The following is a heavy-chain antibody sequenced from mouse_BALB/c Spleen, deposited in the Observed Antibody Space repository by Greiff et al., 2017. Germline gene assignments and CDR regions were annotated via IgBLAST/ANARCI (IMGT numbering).Heavy chain of an antibody. D-gene: IGHD2-1*01. CDR3: KYGKGWYFDV. CDR2: IDPENGDT. J-gene: IGHJ1*01. Sequence: EVQLQQSGAELVRSGASVKLSCPASGFNIKDYYMHWVKQRPEQGLEWIGWIDPENGDTEYAPKFQGKATMTADTSSNTAYLQLSSLTSEDTAVYYCKYGKGWYFDVWGAGTTVTVSS. CDR1: GFNIKDYY. V-gene: IGHV14-4*02.